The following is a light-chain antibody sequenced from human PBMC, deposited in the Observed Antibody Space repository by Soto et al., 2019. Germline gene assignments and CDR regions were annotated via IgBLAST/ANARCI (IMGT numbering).Light chain of an antibody. CDR2: SNN. CDR1: SSNIGSNT. CDR3: AAWDDSLNGPV. J-gene: IGLJ2*01. Sequence: QSVLTQPPSASGTPGQRVTISCSGSSSNIGSNTVNWYQQLPGTAPKLLIYSNNQRPSGVPVRFSGSKSGTSASLAICGLQSEDEADYYCAAWDDSLNGPVFGGGTKVTVL. V-gene: IGLV1-44*01.